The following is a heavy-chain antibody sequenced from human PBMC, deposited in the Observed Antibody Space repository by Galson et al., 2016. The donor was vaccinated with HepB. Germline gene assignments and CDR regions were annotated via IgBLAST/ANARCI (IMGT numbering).Heavy chain of an antibody. V-gene: IGHV3-48*02. CDR2: IRSSSNTI. D-gene: IGHD3-10*01. CDR1: GFTFSSYS. Sequence: FLRLSGAASGFTFSSYSMNWVRQAPGKGLAWVSYIRSSSNTIYYADSVKGRFTISRDNAKNSLFLQMKSLRDEDTAVYYCARGFWFGLGRKYGMDVWGQGTTVTVSS. J-gene: IGHJ6*02. CDR3: ARGFWFGLGRKYGMDV.